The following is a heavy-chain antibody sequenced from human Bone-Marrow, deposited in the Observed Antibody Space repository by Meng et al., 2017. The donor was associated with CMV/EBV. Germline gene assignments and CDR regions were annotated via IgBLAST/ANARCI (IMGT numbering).Heavy chain of an antibody. Sequence: ASQKASCKASGYTFTSYGISWVRQAPGQGLEWMGWISAYNGNTNYAQKLQGRVTMTTDTSTSTAYMELRSLRSDDTAVYYCARDTTYRTFDNWGQGTPVTVSS. CDR2: ISAYNGNT. J-gene: IGHJ4*02. D-gene: IGHD1-26*01. V-gene: IGHV1-18*01. CDR1: GYTFTSYG. CDR3: ARDTTYRTFDN.